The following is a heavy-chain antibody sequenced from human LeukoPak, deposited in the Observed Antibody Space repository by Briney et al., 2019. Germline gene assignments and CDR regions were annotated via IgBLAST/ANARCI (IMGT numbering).Heavy chain of an antibody. CDR1: GGSISSSSYY. V-gene: IGHV4-39*07. CDR2: IYYSGNT. CDR3: ARDARVQKWFGELLKTTTYYFDY. J-gene: IGHJ4*02. D-gene: IGHD3-10*01. Sequence: KPSETLSLTCTVSGGSISSSSYYWGWIRQPPGKGLEWIGSIYYSGNTYYNPSLKSRVTISIDTSKNQFSLKLSSVTAADTAVYYCARDARVQKWFGELLKTTTYYFDYWGQGTLVTVSS.